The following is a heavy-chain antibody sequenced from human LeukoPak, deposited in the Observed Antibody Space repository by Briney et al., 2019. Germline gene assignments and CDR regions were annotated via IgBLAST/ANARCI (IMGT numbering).Heavy chain of an antibody. Sequence: SVKVSCKASGGTFSSYAISWVRQAPGQGLEWMGRIIPILGIANYAQKLQGRVTMTTDTSTSTAYMELRSLRSDDTAVYYCARVVTHDAFDIWGQGTMVTVSS. CDR1: GGTFSSYA. J-gene: IGHJ3*02. D-gene: IGHD2-21*01. CDR2: IIPILGIA. CDR3: ARVVTHDAFDI. V-gene: IGHV1-69*04.